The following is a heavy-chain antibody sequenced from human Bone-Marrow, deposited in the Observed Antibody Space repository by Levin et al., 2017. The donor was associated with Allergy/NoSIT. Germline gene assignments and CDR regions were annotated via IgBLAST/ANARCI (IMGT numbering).Heavy chain of an antibody. V-gene: IGHV3-43*01. D-gene: IGHD2-21*02. Sequence: GGSLRLSCVASGFTFDDYTMHWVRQRPGKSLEWVSLMSWDGRTISYAESVKGRFTVSRDNTKNSLYLQMNGLRTEDTAFYFCAKDMWVTAKGYFDVWGRGTLVTVSS. CDR1: GFTFDDYT. J-gene: IGHJ2*01. CDR3: AKDMWVTAKGYFDV. CDR2: MSWDGRTI.